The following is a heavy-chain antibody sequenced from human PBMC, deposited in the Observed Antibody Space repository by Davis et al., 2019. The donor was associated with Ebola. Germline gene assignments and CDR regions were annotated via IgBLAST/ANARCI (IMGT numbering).Heavy chain of an antibody. J-gene: IGHJ6*02. CDR1: GFTFSIYS. CDR3: AREEVVPAAIWGNYYYYGMDV. Sequence: GGSLRLSCAASGFTFSIYSMNWVRQAPGKGLEWVSYISSSSSTTYYADSVKGRFTISRDNAKNTLYLQMNSLRAEDTAVYYCAREEVVPAAIWGNYYYYGMDVWGQGTTVTVPS. V-gene: IGHV3-48*04. CDR2: ISSSSSTT. D-gene: IGHD2-2*01.